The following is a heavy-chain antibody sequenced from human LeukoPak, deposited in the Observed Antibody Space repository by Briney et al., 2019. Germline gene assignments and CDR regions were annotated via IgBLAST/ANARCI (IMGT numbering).Heavy chain of an antibody. Sequence: PSETLSLTCTVSGGSIRSSSYYWGWLRQPPGKGLEWIGSIYYSGSTYYNPSLKSRVTISVDTSKIQFSLKLSSVTAADTAVYYCARGDGYSPYGGGLLDYWGQGTLVTVSS. J-gene: IGHJ4*02. V-gene: IGHV4-39*01. CDR1: GGSIRSSSYY. D-gene: IGHD5-24*01. CDR2: IYYSGST. CDR3: ARGDGYSPYGGGLLDY.